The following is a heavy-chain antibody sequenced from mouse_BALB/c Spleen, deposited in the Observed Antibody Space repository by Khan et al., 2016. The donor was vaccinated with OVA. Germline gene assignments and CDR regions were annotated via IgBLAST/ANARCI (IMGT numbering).Heavy chain of an antibody. J-gene: IGHJ3*01. CDR2: LRSGGSYT. CDR1: GFTFSTYG. V-gene: IGHV5-6*01. CDR3: TRLAYYYNSEGFDY. Sequence: EVELVESGGDLVKPGGSLKLSCAATGFTFSTYGMSWVRQTPDKRLEGFAALRSGGSYTYYPDSVKGRFIISRDNVKNTLYLQMSSLKSEDTAMYYCTRLAYYYNSEGFDYWGQGTLVTVSA. D-gene: IGHD1-1*01.